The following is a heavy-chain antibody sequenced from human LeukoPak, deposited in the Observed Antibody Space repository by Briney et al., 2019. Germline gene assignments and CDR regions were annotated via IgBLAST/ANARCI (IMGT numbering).Heavy chain of an antibody. CDR1: GFTFSSYA. CDR3: AKDQRFGVVVPAYCFDY. D-gene: IGHD2-2*01. V-gene: IGHV3-23*01. CDR2: ISGSGGST. Sequence: GGSLRLSCAASGFTFSSYAMSWVRQAPGKGLEWVSAISGSGGSTYYADSVKGRFTISRDNSKNTLCLQMNSLRAEDTAVYYCAKDQRFGVVVPAYCFDYWGQGTLVTVSS. J-gene: IGHJ4*02.